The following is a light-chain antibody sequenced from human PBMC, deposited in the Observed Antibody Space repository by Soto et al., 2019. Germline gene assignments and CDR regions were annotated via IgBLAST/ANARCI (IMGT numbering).Light chain of an antibody. Sequence: DLQMTQSPSTLSASVGDRVTITCRASQSISEWLAWYQQKPGRAPKLLIYDASSLQSGVPSRFSGSGSGTEFTLTISSLQPDDSATYYCQQYNSHDDIAFGRGTKVDI. V-gene: IGKV1-5*01. CDR3: QQYNSHDDIA. CDR1: QSISEW. CDR2: DAS. J-gene: IGKJ4*01.